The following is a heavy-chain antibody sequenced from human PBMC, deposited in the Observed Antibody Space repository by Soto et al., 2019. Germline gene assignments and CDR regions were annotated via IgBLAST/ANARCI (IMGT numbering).Heavy chain of an antibody. CDR1: GFTFSSYW. V-gene: IGHV3-74*01. J-gene: IGHJ4*02. Sequence: GESLKISCAASGFTFSSYWMHWVRQAPGKGLVWVSRINSDGTTTNFADSVKGRFTISRDNAQNTLFLQMNGLRAEDTAVYYCARGLYHKYGQDYWGRGTLVTVSS. CDR2: INSDGTTT. CDR3: ARGLYHKYGQDY. D-gene: IGHD2-2*01.